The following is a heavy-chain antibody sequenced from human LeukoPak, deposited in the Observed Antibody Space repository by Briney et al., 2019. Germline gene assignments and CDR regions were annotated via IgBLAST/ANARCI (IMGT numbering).Heavy chain of an antibody. D-gene: IGHD2-2*01. CDR3: ARLWMVPARPINWFDP. J-gene: IGHJ5*02. CDR2: INHSGST. Sequence: SETLSLTCAVYGGSFSGYYWSWIRQPPGKGLEWIGEINHSGSTNYNPSLKSRVTISVDTSKDQFSLKLSSVTAADTAVYYCARLWMVPARPINWFDPWGQGTLVTVSS. CDR1: GGSFSGYY. V-gene: IGHV4-34*01.